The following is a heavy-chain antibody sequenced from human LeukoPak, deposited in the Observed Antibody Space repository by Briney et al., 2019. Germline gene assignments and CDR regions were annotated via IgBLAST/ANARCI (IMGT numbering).Heavy chain of an antibody. Sequence: PGGSLRLSCAASGFTFSSYAMHWVRQAPGKGLEWVAVISYDGSNKYYADSVKGRFTISRDNSKNTLYLQMNSLRAEDTAVYYCAREPTYSSSWYYFDYWGQGTLVTVSS. CDR1: GFTFSSYA. J-gene: IGHJ4*02. CDR2: ISYDGSNK. CDR3: AREPTYSSSWYYFDY. D-gene: IGHD6-13*01. V-gene: IGHV3-30-3*01.